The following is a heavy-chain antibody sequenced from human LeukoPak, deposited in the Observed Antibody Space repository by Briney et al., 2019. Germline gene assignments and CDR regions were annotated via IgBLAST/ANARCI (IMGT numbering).Heavy chain of an antibody. J-gene: IGHJ4*02. D-gene: IGHD4-11*01. CDR1: GVTFFTLS. V-gene: IGHV3-23*01. Sequence: TGGALRIFCSAPGVTFFTLSMIWGRQPPGEGVEWVSSIFPSGGEIHYADSVRGRFTISRDNSKSTLSLQMNSLRAEDTAIYYCAKGLTTLDYWGQGTLVTVSS. CDR3: AKGLTTLDY. CDR2: IFPSGGEI.